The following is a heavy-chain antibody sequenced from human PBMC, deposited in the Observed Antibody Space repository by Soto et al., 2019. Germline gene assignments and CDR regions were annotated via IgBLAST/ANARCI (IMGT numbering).Heavy chain of an antibody. V-gene: IGHV3-33*01. J-gene: IGHJ6*02. CDR3: ARDSGSLSDYYYGRDV. CDR2: IWYDGSNK. Sequence: QVQLVESGGGVVQPGRSLRLSCAASGFTFSSYGMHWVRQAPGKGLECVAVIWYDGSNKYYAASVKGRFTISRDNSKTTLYLQMNSLRSEDTAVYYFARDSGSLSDYYYGRDVWGQGTTVTVSS. CDR1: GFTFSSYG. D-gene: IGHD1-26*01.